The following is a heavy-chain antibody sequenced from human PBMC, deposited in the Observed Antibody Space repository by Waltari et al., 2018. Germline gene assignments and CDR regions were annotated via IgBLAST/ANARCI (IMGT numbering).Heavy chain of an antibody. Sequence: SCAASGFTFSSYSMNWVRQAPGKGLEWVSSISSSSSYIYYADSVKGRFTISRDNAKNSLYLQMNSLRAEDTAVYYCARDSLRYFDWLSDGYYYYGMDVWGQGTTVTVSS. D-gene: IGHD3-9*01. CDR3: ARDSLRYFDWLSDGYYYYGMDV. CDR1: GFTFSSYS. J-gene: IGHJ6*02. V-gene: IGHV3-21*01. CDR2: ISSSSSYI.